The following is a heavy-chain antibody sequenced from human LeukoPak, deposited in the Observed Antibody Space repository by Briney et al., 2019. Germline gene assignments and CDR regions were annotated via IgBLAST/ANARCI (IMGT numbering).Heavy chain of an antibody. CDR1: GGSFSGYY. J-gene: IGHJ4*02. D-gene: IGHD3-16*02. CDR3: ARAPGRYRTLFDY. Sequence: SETLSLTCAVYGGSFSGYYWSWSRQPPGKGLEWIGEINHSGSTNYNPSLKSRVTISVDTSKNQFSLKLSSVTAADTAVYYCARAPGRYRTLFDYWGQGTLVTVSS. CDR2: INHSGST. V-gene: IGHV4-34*01.